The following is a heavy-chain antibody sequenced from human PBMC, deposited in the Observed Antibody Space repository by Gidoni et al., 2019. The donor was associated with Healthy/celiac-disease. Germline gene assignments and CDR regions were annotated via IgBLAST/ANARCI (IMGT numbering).Heavy chain of an antibody. Sequence: QVQLQESGPGLVKPSETLSLTCAVSGYSTRSGYYWGWIRQPPGKGLEWIGSIYHSGSTYYNPSLKSRVTISVDTSKNQFSLKLSSVTAADTAVYYCARGTYGDYYYYGMDVWGQGTTVTVSS. V-gene: IGHV4-38-2*01. J-gene: IGHJ6*02. D-gene: IGHD4-17*01. CDR2: IYHSGST. CDR3: ARGTYGDYYYYGMDV. CDR1: GYSTRSGYY.